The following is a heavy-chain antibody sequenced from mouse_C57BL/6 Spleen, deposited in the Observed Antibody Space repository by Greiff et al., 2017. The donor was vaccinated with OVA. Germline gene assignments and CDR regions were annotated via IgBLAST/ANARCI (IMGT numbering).Heavy chain of an antibody. CDR2: IDPSASYT. V-gene: IGHV1-69*01. D-gene: IGHD3-3*01. J-gene: IGHJ3*01. CDR1: GYTFTSYW. CDR3: ARGTRGVAD. Sequence: QVQLQQPGAELVMPGASVKLSCKASGYTFTSYWMHWVKQRPGPGLEWIGEIDPSASYTNYTQKFKGKSTLSVATSSTSAYMQLRTLTSAPPALFYCARGTRGVADWGKGKMVNVSA.